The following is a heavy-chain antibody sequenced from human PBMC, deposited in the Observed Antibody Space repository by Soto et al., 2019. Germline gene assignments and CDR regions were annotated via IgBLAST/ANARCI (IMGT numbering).Heavy chain of an antibody. CDR3: ATALGCRSTSCTLDY. CDR2: IIPVSGAA. V-gene: IGHV1-69*01. Sequence: QVQRVQSGAEVKKPGSSVKVSCKASGGTFGSYAFSWVRQAPGQGLEWMGGIIPVSGAAHYAQKFQGRVTITADESTSTAYMELSSLSSQDTAVYYCATALGCRSTSCTLDYWGQGTRVIVSS. CDR1: GGTFGSYA. J-gene: IGHJ4*02. D-gene: IGHD2-2*01.